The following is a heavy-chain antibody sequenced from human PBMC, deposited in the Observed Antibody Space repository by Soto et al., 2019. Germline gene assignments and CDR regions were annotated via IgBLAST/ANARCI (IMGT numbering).Heavy chain of an antibody. D-gene: IGHD5-12*01. CDR2: IKSKTDGGTT. V-gene: IGHV3-15*01. CDR3: TTDSGYDSVGYYYYYMDV. CDR1: GFTFSNAW. Sequence: GGSLRLSCAASGFTFSNAWMSWVRQAPGKGLEWVGRIKSKTDGGTTDYAAPVKGRFTISRDDSKHTLYLQMNSLKTEDTAVYYCTTDSGYDSVGYYYYYMDVWGKGTTVTVSS. J-gene: IGHJ6*03.